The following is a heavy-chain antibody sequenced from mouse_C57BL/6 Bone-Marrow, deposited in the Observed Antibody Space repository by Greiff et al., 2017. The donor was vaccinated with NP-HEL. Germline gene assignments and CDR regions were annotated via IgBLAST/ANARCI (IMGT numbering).Heavy chain of an antibody. Sequence: QVQLQQPGAELVKPGASVKMSCKASGYTFTSYWITWVKQRPGQGLEWIGDIYPGSGSTNYNEKFKSKVTLTVDTSSSTVYMQLSSLTSEDSAVYYCARDNDYVPFAYWGQGTLVTVSA. CDR1: GYTFTSYW. CDR2: IYPGSGST. J-gene: IGHJ3*01. CDR3: ARDNDYVPFAY. D-gene: IGHD2-4*01. V-gene: IGHV1-55*01.